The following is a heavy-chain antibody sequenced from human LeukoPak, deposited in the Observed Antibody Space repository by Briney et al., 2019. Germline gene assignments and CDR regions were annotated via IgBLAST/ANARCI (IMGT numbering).Heavy chain of an antibody. J-gene: IGHJ4*02. CDR1: GFTFSSYG. Sequence: GGSLRLSCAASGFTFSSYGMHWVRQAPGKGLEWVAFIRYDGSNKYYADSVKGRFTISRGNSKNTLYLQMNSLRAEDTAVYYCAKGFYYDFWSGYSDFDYWGQGTLVTVSS. V-gene: IGHV3-30*02. CDR2: IRYDGSNK. CDR3: AKGFYYDFWSGYSDFDY. D-gene: IGHD3-3*01.